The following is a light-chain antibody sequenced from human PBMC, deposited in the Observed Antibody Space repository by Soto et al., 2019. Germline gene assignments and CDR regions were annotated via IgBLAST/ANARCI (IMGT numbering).Light chain of an antibody. Sequence: QSVLTQPTSVSGAPGQRVTISCTGSSSNIGAGYDVHWYQHLPGTAPKLLIYGNSNRPSGVPDRFSGSKSGTSASLAITGLQAEDEADYYCQSYDSSLSGYVFGTGTKVTVL. V-gene: IGLV1-40*01. CDR1: SSNIGAGYD. CDR3: QSYDSSLSGYV. CDR2: GNS. J-gene: IGLJ1*01.